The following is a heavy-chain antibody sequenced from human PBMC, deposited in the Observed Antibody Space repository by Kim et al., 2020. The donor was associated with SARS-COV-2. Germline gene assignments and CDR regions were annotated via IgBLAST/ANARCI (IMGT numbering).Heavy chain of an antibody. D-gene: IGHD1-26*01. CDR3: ARNLVGDTELGP. CDR2: ISYEGSTQ. CDR1: GFTFSSNV. J-gene: IGHJ5*02. V-gene: IGHV3-30*03. Sequence: GGSLRLSCAASGFTFSSNVMHWVRQAPGKGLERVALISYEGSTQKYTDSVKGRFTASRDNSKNTLFLQMNSLRPEDTAVYYCARNLVGDTELGPWGQGTLVPVSS.